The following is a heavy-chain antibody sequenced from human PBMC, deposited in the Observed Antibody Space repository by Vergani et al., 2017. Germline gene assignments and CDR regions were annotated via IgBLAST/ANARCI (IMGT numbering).Heavy chain of an antibody. D-gene: IGHD3/OR15-3a*01. Sequence: QVQLQQWGAGLLKPSETLSLTCTVSGGSISSGSYYWSWIRQPAGKGLEWIGRIYTSGGTNYNPSLKSRVTISVDTSKNQFSLKLSSVTAADTAVYYCARGLDFYYFDYWGQGTLVTVSS. J-gene: IGHJ4*02. CDR2: IYTSGGT. CDR3: ARGLDFYYFDY. CDR1: GGSISSGSYY. V-gene: IGHV4-61*02.